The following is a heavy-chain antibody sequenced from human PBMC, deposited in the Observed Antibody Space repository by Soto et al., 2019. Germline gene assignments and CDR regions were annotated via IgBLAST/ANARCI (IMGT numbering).Heavy chain of an antibody. CDR1: GYTFTSYA. CDR2: INAGNGNT. Sequence: QVQLVQSGAEVKKPGASVKVSCKASGYTFTSYAMHWVRQAPGQRLEWMGWINAGNGNTKYSQKFQGRVTITRDTSASTDYMELSSLRSEDTAVYYCARALYYDFWSGLYYWGQGTLVTVSS. D-gene: IGHD3-3*01. CDR3: ARALYYDFWSGLYY. V-gene: IGHV1-3*01. J-gene: IGHJ4*02.